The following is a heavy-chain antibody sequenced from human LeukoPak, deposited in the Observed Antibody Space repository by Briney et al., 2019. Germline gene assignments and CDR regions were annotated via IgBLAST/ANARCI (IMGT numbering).Heavy chain of an antibody. CDR1: GFTFSIYW. V-gene: IGHV3-7*01. Sequence: GGSLRLSCAASGFTFSIYWLSWVRQAPGKGLEWVANIKQDGSEKYYVDSVKGRFTISRDNAKNSLYLQMNSLRAEDTAVYYCARDRLFGELTDYWGQGVLVTVSS. D-gene: IGHD3-10*02. CDR2: IKQDGSEK. CDR3: ARDRLFGELTDY. J-gene: IGHJ4*02.